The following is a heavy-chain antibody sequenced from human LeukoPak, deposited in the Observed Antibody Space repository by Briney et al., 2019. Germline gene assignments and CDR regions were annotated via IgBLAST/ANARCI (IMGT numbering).Heavy chain of an antibody. D-gene: IGHD3-10*01. CDR2: ISGSGTTT. CDR3: ASMGASIYGSYYFEY. J-gene: IGHJ4*02. V-gene: IGHV3-23*01. CDR1: EFTFINYA. Sequence: PGGSLRLSCAGSEFTFINYAMSWVRQAPGKGLEWVSTISGSGTTTYYADSVKGRFTISRDTSKNTMYMQMNSLSAEDTAVYYCASMGASIYGSYYFEYWGQGALVTVSS.